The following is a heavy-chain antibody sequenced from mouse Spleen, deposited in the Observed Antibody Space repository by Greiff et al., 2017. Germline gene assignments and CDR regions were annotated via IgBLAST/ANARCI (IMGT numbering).Heavy chain of an antibody. V-gene: IGHV5-6*02. CDR1: GFTFSSYG. Sequence: DVMLVESGGDLVKPGGPLKLSCAASGFTFSSYGMSWVRQTPDKRLEWVATISSGGSYTYYPDSVKGRFTISRDNAKNTLYLQMSSLKSEDTAMYYCARLPLDYYAMDYWGQGTSVTVSS. CDR3: ARLPLDYYAMDY. D-gene: IGHD4-1*01. J-gene: IGHJ4*01. CDR2: ISSGGSYT.